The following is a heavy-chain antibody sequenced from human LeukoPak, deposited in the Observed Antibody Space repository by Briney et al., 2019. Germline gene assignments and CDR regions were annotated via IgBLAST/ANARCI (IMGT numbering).Heavy chain of an antibody. CDR3: ARGEYGSGSYHIDY. D-gene: IGHD3-10*01. J-gene: IGHJ4*02. Sequence: PGGSLRLSCAASGFTFSSYSMNWVRQAPGKGLEWVSFISSSSSYIYYADSVKGRFTISRDNAKNSLYLQMNSLRAEDTAVYFCARGEYGSGSYHIDYWGQGTLVTVSS. V-gene: IGHV3-21*01. CDR1: GFTFSSYS. CDR2: ISSSSSYI.